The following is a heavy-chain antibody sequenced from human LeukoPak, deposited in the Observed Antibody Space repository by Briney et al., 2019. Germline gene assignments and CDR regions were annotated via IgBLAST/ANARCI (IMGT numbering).Heavy chain of an antibody. CDR2: IYTGGNT. J-gene: IGHJ6*03. V-gene: IGHV3-53*01. CDR3: ARVPDYYYYYMDV. CDR1: GFTVRSNY. Sequence: GGSLRLSCAASGFTVRSNYMSWVRQAPGTGLEWVSVIYTGGNTYYADSAKGRFTISRDNSKNTLYLQMNSLRAEDTAVYYCARVPDYYYYYMDVWGKGTTVTVSS.